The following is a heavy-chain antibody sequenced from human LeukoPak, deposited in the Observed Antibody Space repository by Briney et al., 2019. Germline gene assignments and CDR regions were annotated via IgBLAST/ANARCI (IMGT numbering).Heavy chain of an antibody. CDR3: AKGEAAVAYRIKFDY. J-gene: IGHJ4*02. CDR2: ISGSGGST. Sequence: LPGGSLRLSCAASGFTFNSYAMSWVRQAPGKGLEWVSAISGSGGSTYYADSVKGRFTISRDNSKNTLYLQMNSLRAEDTAVYYCAKGEAAVAYRIKFDYWGQGTLVTVSS. V-gene: IGHV3-23*01. D-gene: IGHD6-19*01. CDR1: GFTFNSYA.